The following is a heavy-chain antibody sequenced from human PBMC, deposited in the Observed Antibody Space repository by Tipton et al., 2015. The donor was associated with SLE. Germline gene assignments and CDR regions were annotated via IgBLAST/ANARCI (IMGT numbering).Heavy chain of an antibody. Sequence: LRLSCTVSGGSISDSYWSWIRQSPEKGLEWLGYIYPTGTTKYNPSLKSRVTISIDTSKSQFSLTLTSVADTDTAVYYCVGGSGTYFAYWGQGTLVTVSS. D-gene: IGHD3-22*01. CDR2: IYPTGTT. J-gene: IGHJ4*02. CDR1: GGSISDSY. CDR3: VGGSGTYFAY. V-gene: IGHV4-4*09.